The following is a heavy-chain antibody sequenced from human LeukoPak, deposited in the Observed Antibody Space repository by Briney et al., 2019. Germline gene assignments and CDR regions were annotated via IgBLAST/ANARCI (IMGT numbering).Heavy chain of an antibody. CDR3: ATDPDSSGYYYPIFDY. V-gene: IGHV3-30-3*01. D-gene: IGHD3-22*01. CDR1: GFTFSSYA. CDR2: ISYDGSNK. Sequence: GRSLRLSCAASGFTFSSYAMHWVRQAPGKGLVWVAIISYDGSNKYYADSVKGRFTISRDNSKNTLYLQINSLRAEDTAVYYCATDPDSSGYYYPIFDYWGQGTLVTASS. J-gene: IGHJ4*02.